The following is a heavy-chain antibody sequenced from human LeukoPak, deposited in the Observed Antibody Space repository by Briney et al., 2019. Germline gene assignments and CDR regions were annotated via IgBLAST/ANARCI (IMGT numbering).Heavy chain of an antibody. V-gene: IGHV3-21*01. CDR2: ITSGSSYI. D-gene: IGHD1-26*01. CDR3: SRDPYSGSYGNYYYYFMDV. CDR1: GFTFSSYN. Sequence: GGSLRLSCAASGFTFSSYNMNWVRQAPGKGLEWVSSITSGSSYIYYADSVKGRFTISRDNAKNSLYLQMNSLRAEDTAVYYCSRDPYSGSYGNYYYYFMDVWGKGTTVTISS. J-gene: IGHJ6*03.